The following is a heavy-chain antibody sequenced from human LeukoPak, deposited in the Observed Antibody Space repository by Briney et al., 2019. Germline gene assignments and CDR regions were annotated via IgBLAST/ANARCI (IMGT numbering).Heavy chain of an antibody. CDR2: INHSGST. CDR3: ARVAPLYSSSWYYFDY. Sequence: SETLSLTCAVYGGSFSGYYWSWIRQPPGKGLEWIGEINHSGSTNYNPSLKSRVTISVDTSKNQFSLKLSSVTAADTAVYYCARVAPLYSSSWYYFDYWGQGTLVTVSS. J-gene: IGHJ4*02. D-gene: IGHD6-13*01. CDR1: GGSFSGYY. V-gene: IGHV4-34*01.